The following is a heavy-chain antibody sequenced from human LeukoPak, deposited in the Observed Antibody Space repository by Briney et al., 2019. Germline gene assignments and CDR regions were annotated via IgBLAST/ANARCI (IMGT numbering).Heavy chain of an antibody. J-gene: IGHJ6*02. CDR1: RDTFTLAT. V-gene: IGHV1-69-2*01. CDR2: VDPEDGET. CDR3: LIKRIDRALDV. D-gene: IGHD2/OR15-2a*01. Sequence: ASVKISCMPSRDTFTLATILRGHQAPGKGPEWMGRVDPEDGETIYGEKFQGRITIAAHTSTDTAFIDLTSVRADHTAVYYCLIKRIDRALDVWGQGTSVTISS.